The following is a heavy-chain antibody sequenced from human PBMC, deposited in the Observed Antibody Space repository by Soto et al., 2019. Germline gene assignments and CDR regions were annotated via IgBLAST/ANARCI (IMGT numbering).Heavy chain of an antibody. J-gene: IGHJ3*02. CDR1: GFDFSDSA. CDR2: ISYDGSKK. Sequence: QVQLVESGGGVVQPGWSLRLSCAAFGFDFSDSAMHWVRQGPGKGLGWVAVISYDGSKKFYADSLQGRFTISKDNSRNKLYLQMNSLRAEDTAFYYCARPKTPRTPHAFDIWGQGTMVTVSS. V-gene: IGHV3-30-3*01. CDR3: ARPKTPRTPHAFDI. D-gene: IGHD2-15*01.